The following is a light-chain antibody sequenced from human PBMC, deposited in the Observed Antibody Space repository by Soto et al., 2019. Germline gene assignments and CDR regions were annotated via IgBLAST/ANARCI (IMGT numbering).Light chain of an antibody. CDR2: EVT. J-gene: IGLJ2*01. Sequence: QSALTQPPSASGSPGQSVTISCTGTSSDIGGYNYVSWYQQPPGKAPKLMIYEVTKRPSGVPDRFSGSKSGNTASLTVSGLQAEDAADYYCTSFAGNFNVVFGGGTKLTVL. CDR3: TSFAGNFNVV. CDR1: SSDIGGYNY. V-gene: IGLV2-8*01.